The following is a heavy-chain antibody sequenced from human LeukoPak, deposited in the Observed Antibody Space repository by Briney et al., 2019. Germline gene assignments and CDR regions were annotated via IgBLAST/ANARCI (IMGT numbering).Heavy chain of an antibody. V-gene: IGHV3-21*01. J-gene: IGHJ4*02. CDR2: ISRSSSYI. CDR1: GFTFSNYN. CDR3: ARNQASYYQSPLYYFDY. Sequence: GGSLRLSCAASGFTFSNYNMNWVRQAPGKGLEWVSSISRSSSYIYYADSVKGRFTISRDNAKNSLYLQMNSLRAEDTAVYYCARNQASYYQSPLYYFDYSGQGTLVTVAP. D-gene: IGHD3-10*01.